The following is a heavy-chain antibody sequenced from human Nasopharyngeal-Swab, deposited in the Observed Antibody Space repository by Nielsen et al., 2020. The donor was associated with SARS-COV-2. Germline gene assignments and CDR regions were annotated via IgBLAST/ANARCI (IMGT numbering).Heavy chain of an antibody. Sequence: GESLKIACATSGFTSKSFPMHWVRQGPDKGLERVAVISYDVDKTFYADSVKGRFTVSRDNAKNTLYLQMVNLRVEDTAVYYCARGASFGAVSDAMDVWGHGTTVTVSS. V-gene: IGHV3-30-3*01. CDR2: ISYDVDKT. CDR1: GFTSKSFP. J-gene: IGHJ6*02. D-gene: IGHD3-10*01. CDR3: ARGASFGAVSDAMDV.